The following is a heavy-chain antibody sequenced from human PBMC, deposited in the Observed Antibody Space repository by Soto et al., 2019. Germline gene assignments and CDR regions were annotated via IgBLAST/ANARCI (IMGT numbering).Heavy chain of an antibody. J-gene: IGHJ5*02. Sequence: QLQLQESGPGLVKPSETLSLTCTVSGGSISSSSYYWGWIRQPPGKGLEWIGSIYYSGSTYYNPSLKSRVTISVDTSKNQFSLKLSSVTAADTAVYYCARHSGITMIVVVIGNWFDPWGQGTLVTVSS. D-gene: IGHD3-22*01. CDR1: GGSISSSSYY. V-gene: IGHV4-39*01. CDR3: ARHSGITMIVVVIGNWFDP. CDR2: IYYSGST.